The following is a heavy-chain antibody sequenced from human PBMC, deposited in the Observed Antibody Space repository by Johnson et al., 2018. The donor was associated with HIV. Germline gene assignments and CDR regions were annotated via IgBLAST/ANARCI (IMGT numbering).Heavy chain of an antibody. CDR3: ARDYREANAFDI. CDR2: ISYDGSNK. CDR1: GFTFSNFG. J-gene: IGHJ3*02. D-gene: IGHD1-26*01. V-gene: IGHV3-30*03. Sequence: QVQLVESGGGVVQPGRSLRLSCAASGFTFSNFGMHWVRQAPGKGLEWVAVISYDGSNKYYADSVKGRFTISRDNSKNTLYLQMNSLRAEDTAVYYCARDYREANAFDIWGQGTMVTVSS.